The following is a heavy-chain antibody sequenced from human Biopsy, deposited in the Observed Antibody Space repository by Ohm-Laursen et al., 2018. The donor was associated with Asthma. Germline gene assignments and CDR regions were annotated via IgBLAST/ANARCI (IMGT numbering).Heavy chain of an antibody. CDR1: GFTFSHYN. Sequence: SLRLSCAASGFTFSHYNMNWVRQAPGKGLEWVSSITDTSRYIKYADSVKGRFTISRDNAKNSLYLQTNSLTAEDTAVYHCAKDERAYYGSDSKYMQPVPLGDWGQGTVVIVSA. CDR2: ITDTSRYI. D-gene: IGHD2-21*01. CDR3: AKDERAYYGSDSKYMQPVPLGD. V-gene: IGHV3-21*04. J-gene: IGHJ4*02.